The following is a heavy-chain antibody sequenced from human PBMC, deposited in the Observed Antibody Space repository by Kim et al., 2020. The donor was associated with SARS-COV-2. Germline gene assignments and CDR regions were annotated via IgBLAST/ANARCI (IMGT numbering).Heavy chain of an antibody. CDR3: ARYPFLTGSYRGFFDY. V-gene: IGHV3-7*01. CDR2: IKQDGSDK. CDR1: GITFSNYC. D-gene: IGHD3-9*01. Sequence: GGSLRLSCAASGITFSNYCMSWVRQAPGKGLEWVANIKQDGSDKYYVDSVKGRFTISRDNAKNSLYLQMNSLRAEDTAVYYCARYPFLTGSYRGFFDYWGLGTLVTVSS. J-gene: IGHJ4*02.